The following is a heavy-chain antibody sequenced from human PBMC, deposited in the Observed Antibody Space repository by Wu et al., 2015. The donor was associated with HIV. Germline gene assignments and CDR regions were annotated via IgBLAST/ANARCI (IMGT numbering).Heavy chain of an antibody. CDR3: ARVATPMNDY. CDR1: GYTFTRYD. J-gene: IGHJ4*02. D-gene: IGHD5-18*01. CDR2: VSPNSGNT. V-gene: IGHV1-8*01. Sequence: QVQLMQSGAEVKKPGSSVKVSCKASGYTFTRYDINWVRQATGQGLEWMGWVSPNSGNTGYAQKFQGRVTMTRNTSISTAYMELSSLRSEDTAVYYCARVATPMNDYWGQGTLVTVSS.